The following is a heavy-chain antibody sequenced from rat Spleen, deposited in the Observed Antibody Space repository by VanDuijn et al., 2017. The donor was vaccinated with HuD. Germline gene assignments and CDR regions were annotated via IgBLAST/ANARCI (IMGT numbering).Heavy chain of an antibody. J-gene: IGHJ3*01. CDR3: TRGTTWFAY. CDR2: ISTGGRST. V-gene: IGHV5-27*01. D-gene: IGHD1-5*01. Sequence: EVQLVESDGGLVQPGRSLKLSCAASGFTFSNYYMAWVRLAPTKGLEWVAFISTGGRSTYYRDSVKGRFTISRDNAKSTLYLQMDNLRSEDTATYYCTRGTTWFAYWGQGTLVTVSS. CDR1: GFTFSNYY.